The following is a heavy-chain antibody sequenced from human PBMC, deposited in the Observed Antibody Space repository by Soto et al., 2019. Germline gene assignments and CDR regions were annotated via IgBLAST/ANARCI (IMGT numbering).Heavy chain of an antibody. D-gene: IGHD3-16*01. V-gene: IGHV3-66*01. CDR2: IYSGGST. CDR1: GFTVSTKY. Sequence: EVQLVESGGGLVQPGGSLRLSCAASGFTVSTKYMSWVRQAPGKGLEWVSVIYSGGSTFYADSVRGRFTISRDNSKNTVNLQMNSLRAEDTAVYYCARDTWAADYWGKGTLVTVSS. CDR3: ARDTWAADY. J-gene: IGHJ4*02.